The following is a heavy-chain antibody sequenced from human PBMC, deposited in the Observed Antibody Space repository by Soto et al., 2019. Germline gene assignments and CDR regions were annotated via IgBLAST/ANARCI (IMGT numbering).Heavy chain of an antibody. CDR3: ARETYYSESTGYYLLDS. CDR2: VHYSGRT. V-gene: IGHV4-59*01. Sequence: QVQLQESGPGLVKPSETLSLTCTVSGGSITPYYWSWVRQPPGKGLEWIGFVHYSGRTNYSPSLKSRVTMSVDTSKNQFSLKLTSVTAADTAVYYCARETYYSESTGYYLLDSWGQGTLVTVSS. J-gene: IGHJ4*02. D-gene: IGHD3-22*01. CDR1: GGSITPYY.